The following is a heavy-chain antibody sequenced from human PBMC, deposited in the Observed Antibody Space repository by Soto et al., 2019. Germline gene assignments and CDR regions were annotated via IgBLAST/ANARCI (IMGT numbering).Heavy chain of an antibody. CDR1: GGSISSRNW. CDR3: ARDTGSYYPRVYYYYGMDV. V-gene: IGHV4-4*02. D-gene: IGHD3-10*01. J-gene: IGHJ6*02. CDR2: IYHSGST. Sequence: SETLSLTCAVSGGSISSRNWWSWVGQPLRKGLEWIGEIYHSGSTNYNPSLKSRVTISVDQSRNQFSLKLSSVTSADTAVYYCARDTGSYYPRVYYYYGMDVWGQGTTVTVSS.